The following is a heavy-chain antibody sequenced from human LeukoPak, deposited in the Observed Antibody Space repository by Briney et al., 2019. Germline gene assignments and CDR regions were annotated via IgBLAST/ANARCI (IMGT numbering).Heavy chain of an antibody. D-gene: IGHD3-10*01. J-gene: IGHJ4*02. Sequence: GGSLRLSCAASGFTFRSYAMHWVRQAPGKGLEWVTIMSYDGSNTYYVDSVKGRFTISRDNSKNTLYLQMNSLRAEDTAVYCCARASGSEPGYFDYWGQGTLVTVSS. V-gene: IGHV3-30-3*01. CDR3: ARASGSEPGYFDY. CDR2: MSYDGSNT. CDR1: GFTFRSYA.